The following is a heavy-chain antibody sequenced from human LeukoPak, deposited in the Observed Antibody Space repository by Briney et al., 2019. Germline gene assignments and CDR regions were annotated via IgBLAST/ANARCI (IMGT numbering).Heavy chain of an antibody. Sequence: ASVKVSCKASGYTFTGYYMHWVRQAPGQGLEWMGWINPNSGGTNYAQKFQGRVTMTRNTSISTAYMELSSLKSEDTAVYYCARDSSGWYHWFDPWGQGTLVTVSS. CDR2: INPNSGGT. CDR1: GYTFTGYY. CDR3: ARDSSGWYHWFDP. J-gene: IGHJ5*02. D-gene: IGHD6-19*01. V-gene: IGHV1-2*02.